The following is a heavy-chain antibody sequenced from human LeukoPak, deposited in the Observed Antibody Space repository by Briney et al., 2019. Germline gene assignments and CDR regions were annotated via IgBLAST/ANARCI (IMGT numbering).Heavy chain of an antibody. CDR1: GGTFSSYA. CDR2: IIPIFGTA. Sequence: GASVKVSCKASGGTFSSYAISWVRQAPGQGLEWMGGIIPIFGTANYAQKFQGRVTITADESTSTAYMELSSLRSEDTAVYYCATTEVVAAIINYYYCGMDVWGQGTTVTVSS. V-gene: IGHV1-69*01. J-gene: IGHJ6*02. D-gene: IGHD2-15*01. CDR3: ATTEVVAAIINYYYCGMDV.